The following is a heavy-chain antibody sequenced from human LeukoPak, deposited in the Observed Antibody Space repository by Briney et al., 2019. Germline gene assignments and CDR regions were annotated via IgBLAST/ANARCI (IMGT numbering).Heavy chain of an antibody. CDR2: IYYSGST. CDR1: GGSISSYY. J-gene: IGHJ4*02. V-gene: IGHV4-59*08. D-gene: IGHD4-17*01. CDR3: ARRKATVTTGHFDY. Sequence: TSETLSLTCTVSGGSISSYYWSWIRQPPGEGLEWIGYIYYSGSTNYNPSLKSRVTISVDTSKNQFSLKLSSVTAADTAVYYCARRKATVTTGHFDYWGQGTLVTVSS.